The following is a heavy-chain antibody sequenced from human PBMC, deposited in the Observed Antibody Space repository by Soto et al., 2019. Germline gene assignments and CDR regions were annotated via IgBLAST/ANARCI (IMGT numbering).Heavy chain of an antibody. CDR3: ATSLAAAGYAFGMNA. CDR2: IYPGNSDS. CDR1: GYSFTNYW. V-gene: IGHV5-51*01. Sequence: GESLKISCQGSGYSFTNYWIDWVRQMPGKGLEWMGFIYPGNSDSRYGPSFQGQVSFSVDKSINTAYLQWSSLKASDTATYYCATSLAAAGYAFGMNAWGQGTMVTVSS. D-gene: IGHD6-13*01. J-gene: IGHJ6*02.